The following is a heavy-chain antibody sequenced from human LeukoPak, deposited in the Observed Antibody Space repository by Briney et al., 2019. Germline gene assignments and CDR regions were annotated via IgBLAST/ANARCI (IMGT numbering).Heavy chain of an antibody. J-gene: IGHJ4*02. Sequence: PGGSLRLSCAASGFTFSSYAMTWVRQAPGKGLEWVAAISGSGGSTYYADSVKGRFTISRDNSKNTLYLQMNSLRAEDTAVYYCAKYGSTVGASANYDYWGQGTLVTVSS. CDR3: AKYGSTVGASANYDY. CDR1: GFTFSSYA. D-gene: IGHD1-26*01. CDR2: ISGSGGST. V-gene: IGHV3-23*01.